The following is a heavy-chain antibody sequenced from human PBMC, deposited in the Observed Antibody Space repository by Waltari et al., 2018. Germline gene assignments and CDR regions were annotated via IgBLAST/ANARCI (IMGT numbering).Heavy chain of an antibody. J-gene: IGHJ4*02. CDR1: GYTFTSYY. V-gene: IGHV1-46*01. Sequence: QVQLVQSGAEVKKPGASVKVSCKASGYTFTSYYIHWVRQAPGQGLEWMEIIKPSGDKISYAQKFQGRVTMTGDTSTSTVYMELVSLRSEDTAIYYCAREVGGWYFDYWGQGTLVTVSS. CDR2: IKPSGDKI. CDR3: AREVGGWYFDY. D-gene: IGHD3-10*01.